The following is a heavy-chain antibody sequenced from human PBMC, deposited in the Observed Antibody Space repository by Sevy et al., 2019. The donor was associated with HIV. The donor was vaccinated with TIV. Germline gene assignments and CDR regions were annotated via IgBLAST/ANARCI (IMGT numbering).Heavy chain of an antibody. D-gene: IGHD2-15*01. Sequence: SETLSLTCAVSGGSISSNDWWTWVRQPPGKGLEWTGEIYHSGSTNYNPSLKSRVTLSVDKSKNEFSLKLGSVTAADTAVYYCASGGEVAVDIAFQDWFDPWGQGTLVTVSS. J-gene: IGHJ5*02. CDR1: GGSISSNDW. V-gene: IGHV4-4*02. CDR2: IYHSGST. CDR3: ASGGEVAVDIAFQDWFDP.